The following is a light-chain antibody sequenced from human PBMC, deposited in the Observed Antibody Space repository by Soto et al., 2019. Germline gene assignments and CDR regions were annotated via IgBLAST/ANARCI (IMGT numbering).Light chain of an antibody. V-gene: IGKV1-5*03. J-gene: IGKJ1*01. CDR1: QSIRNW. CDR3: QQYTSYPWT. Sequence: DIQMTQSPSTLSASVGDRATISCRASQSIRNWLAWFQQKPGKAPRLLIYEASRLASGVPSRISGSGSGTVFTLTISSLQPDDFATYYYQQYTSYPWTFGQGTKVEIK. CDR2: EAS.